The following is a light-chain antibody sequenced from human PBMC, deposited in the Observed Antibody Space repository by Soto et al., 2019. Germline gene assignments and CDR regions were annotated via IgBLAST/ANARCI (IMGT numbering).Light chain of an antibody. V-gene: IGLV1-40*01. J-gene: IGLJ3*02. CDR2: GNS. CDR3: MAYGSSLSGWV. Sequence: QSLLTRPPSVSGAPGQRVTISCTGSSSNIGAGYDVHWYQQRPGTAPKLLIYGNSNRPSGVPDRFSGSKSGTSASLAITGLQAEDGADYSCMAYGSSLSGWVFGGGTKLTV. CDR1: SSNIGAGYD.